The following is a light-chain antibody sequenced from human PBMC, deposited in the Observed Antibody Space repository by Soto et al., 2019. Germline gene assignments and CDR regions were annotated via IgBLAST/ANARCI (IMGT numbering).Light chain of an antibody. J-gene: IGLJ1*01. CDR3: AAWDDSLNGHV. CDR2: SNN. Sequence: QSVLTQPPSASGTPGQRVTISCSGSSSNIGSNTVIWYQQLPGTAPKLLIYSNNQRPSGVPDRFSGSKSGTSASLAISGLQSEDEADYYCAAWDDSLNGHVFGTGTKVTVL. CDR1: SSNIGSNT. V-gene: IGLV1-44*01.